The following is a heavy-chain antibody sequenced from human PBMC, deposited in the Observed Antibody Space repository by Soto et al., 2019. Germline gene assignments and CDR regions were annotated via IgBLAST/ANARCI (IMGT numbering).Heavy chain of an antibody. CDR1: GFTFSSYA. Sequence: GGYLRLSCAASGFTFSSYAMHWVRQAPGKGLEWVAVIAYDGSNKYYADSVKGRFTISRDNSKNTLYLQMNSMRAEDTAVYYCARDRLAVDFPPIDAFDIWGQGTMVTVSS. J-gene: IGHJ3*02. CDR2: IAYDGSNK. CDR3: ARDRLAVDFPPIDAFDI. D-gene: IGHD6-19*01. V-gene: IGHV3-30-3*01.